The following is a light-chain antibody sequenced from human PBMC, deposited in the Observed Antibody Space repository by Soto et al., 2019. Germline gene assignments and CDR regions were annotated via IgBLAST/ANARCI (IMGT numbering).Light chain of an antibody. CDR1: QDINRY. Sequence: DIQLTQSPSSLSASVGDRVSITCQASQDINRYLNWYQQKPGKAPKLLIYDASNLQTGVSSRFSGSGSETSFTLIISGLQPEDIATYYCQQYDDDIRTFRGGTKVE. V-gene: IGKV1-33*01. CDR3: QQYDDDIRT. J-gene: IGKJ4*01. CDR2: DAS.